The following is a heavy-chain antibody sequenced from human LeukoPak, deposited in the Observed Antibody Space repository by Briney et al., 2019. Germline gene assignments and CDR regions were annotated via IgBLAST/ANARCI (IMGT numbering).Heavy chain of an antibody. V-gene: IGHV3-30*03. D-gene: IGHD5-24*01. J-gene: IGHJ4*02. CDR3: AREDGDYYLAY. Sequence: GGSLRLSCAASGFTFSSYGMHWVRQAPGKGLEWVAVISYDGSNKYYADSVKGRFTISRDNSKNTLYLQMNSLRAEDTAVYYCAREDGDYYLAYWGQGTLVTVSS. CDR2: ISYDGSNK. CDR1: GFTFSSYG.